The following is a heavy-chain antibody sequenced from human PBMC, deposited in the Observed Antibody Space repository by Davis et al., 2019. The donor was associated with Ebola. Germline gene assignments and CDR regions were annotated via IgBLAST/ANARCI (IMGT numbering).Heavy chain of an antibody. CDR1: GGSISSSSYY. V-gene: IGHV4-39*07. CDR2: IYYSGST. CDR3: ASQRAGVVTPYYYYYYYMDV. D-gene: IGHD3-3*01. J-gene: IGHJ6*03. Sequence: PSETLSLTCTVSGGSISSSSYYWGWIRQPPGKGLEWIGSIYYSGSTYYNPSLKSRVTISVDTSKNQFSLKLSSVTAADTAVYYCASQRAGVVTPYYYYYYYMDVWGKGTTVTVSS.